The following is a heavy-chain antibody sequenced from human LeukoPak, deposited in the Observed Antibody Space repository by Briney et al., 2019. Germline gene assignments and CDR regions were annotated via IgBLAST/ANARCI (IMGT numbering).Heavy chain of an antibody. CDR3: ASGSYYYDSSGLDY. D-gene: IGHD3-22*01. J-gene: IGHJ4*02. Sequence: ASVTVSRKSCGYTHSSYYMNWVRPPPAQGLEGMGIINHSRGSTSYAQQFQGRVTITRDTSTNTVYMELSSLRSEDTAVYYCASGSYYYDSSGLDYWGQGTLVTVSS. CDR1: GYTHSSYY. CDR2: INHSRGST. V-gene: IGHV1-46*01.